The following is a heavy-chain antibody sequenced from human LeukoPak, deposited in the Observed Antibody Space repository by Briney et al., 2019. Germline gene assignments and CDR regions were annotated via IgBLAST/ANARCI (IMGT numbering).Heavy chain of an antibody. D-gene: IGHD3-16*01. CDR2: ISGSGGTT. CDR1: GFTFTSYA. Sequence: GGSLRLPCAASGFTFTSYAMNWVRQAPGKGLEWVSSISGSGGTTYSADSVKGRFTISRDNSKNTLYLQMNNLRAEDTAVYYCAKGDLGFGRFYFDYWGHGNLVTVSP. CDR3: AKGDLGFGRFYFDY. J-gene: IGHJ4*01. V-gene: IGHV3-23*01.